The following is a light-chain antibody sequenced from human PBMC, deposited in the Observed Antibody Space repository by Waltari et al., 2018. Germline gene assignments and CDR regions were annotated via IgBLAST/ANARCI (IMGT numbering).Light chain of an antibody. J-gene: IGKJ4*01. CDR1: QSIGSY. Sequence: EIVLTQSPVTLSLSPGDTAPLSCRASQSIGSYLAWYQRKPGQAPRLLIYDASNRAAGSPPRFSGGGSGTDFTLTISGLEPEDFAVYYCQHRNTGLTFGGGTKVEIE. CDR2: DAS. CDR3: QHRNTGLT. V-gene: IGKV3-11*01.